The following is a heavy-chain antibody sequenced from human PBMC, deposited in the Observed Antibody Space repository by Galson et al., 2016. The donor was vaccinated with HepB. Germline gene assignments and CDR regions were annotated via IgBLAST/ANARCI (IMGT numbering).Heavy chain of an antibody. CDR3: ARSLNPYDYVWGSYRYTGYPFDS. J-gene: IGHJ4*02. CDR2: IDWNDDK. CDR1: GFSLNNSKMC. Sequence: PALVKPTQTLTLTCTFSGFSLNNSKMCVSWIRQSPGKALEWLALIDWNDDKYHSTSLTTRLTISRDTSKNQVVLTMTNLDPADTATYYCARSLNPYDYVWGSYRYTGYPFDSWGQGALVTVSS. V-gene: IGHV2-70*01. D-gene: IGHD3-16*02.